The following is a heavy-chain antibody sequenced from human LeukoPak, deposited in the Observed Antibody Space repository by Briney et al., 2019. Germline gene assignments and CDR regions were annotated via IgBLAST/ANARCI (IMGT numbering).Heavy chain of an antibody. V-gene: IGHV4-39*01. CDR1: GGYISTSNYY. CDR2: IYYSGRT. Sequence: SETLSLTCSVSGGYISTSNYYWGWIRQPPGKGLEWIGTIYYSGRTYYNPSLQSRVTISLDASQNQLSLQVRSVTAVDTAVYYCARFFYYDASLPPYWGQGTLVTVSS. D-gene: IGHD3-16*01. CDR3: ARFFYYDASLPPY. J-gene: IGHJ4*02.